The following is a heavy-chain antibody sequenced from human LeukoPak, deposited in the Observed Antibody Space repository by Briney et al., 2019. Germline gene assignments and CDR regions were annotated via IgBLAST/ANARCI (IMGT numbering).Heavy chain of an antibody. J-gene: IGHJ4*02. D-gene: IGHD6-19*01. Sequence: GGSLRLSCAASGFTFSSYSMSWVRQAPGKGLEWVSSISSSSSYIYYADSVKGRFTISRDNAKNSLYLQMNSLRAEDTAVYYCARGSDIAVAGTLGYWGQGTLVTVSS. CDR2: ISSSSSYI. CDR1: GFTFSSYS. V-gene: IGHV3-21*01. CDR3: ARGSDIAVAGTLGY.